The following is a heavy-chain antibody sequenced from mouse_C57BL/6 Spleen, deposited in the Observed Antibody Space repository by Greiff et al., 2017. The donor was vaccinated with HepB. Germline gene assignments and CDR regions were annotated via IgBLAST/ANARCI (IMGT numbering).Heavy chain of an antibody. CDR3: ARSGATTVVVDY. J-gene: IGHJ2*01. D-gene: IGHD1-1*01. Sequence: QVQLQQPGTELVKPGASVKLSCKASGYTFTSYWMHWVKQRPGQGLEWIGNINPSNGGTNYNEKFKSKATLTVDKSSSTAYMQLSSLTSEDSAVYYWARSGATTVVVDYWGQGTTLTVSS. CDR2: INPSNGGT. CDR1: GYTFTSYW. V-gene: IGHV1-53*01.